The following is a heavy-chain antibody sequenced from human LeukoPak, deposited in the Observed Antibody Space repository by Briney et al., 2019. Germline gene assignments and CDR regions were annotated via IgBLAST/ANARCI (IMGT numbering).Heavy chain of an antibody. CDR2: ISKDGTRD. V-gene: IGHV3-30-3*01. Sequence: PGTSLRLSCEASGSTFISHLIPWVRQAPGKGLEWVALISKDGTRDWYATSVRGRFTISRDNSKNTVYLHMNSLRPEDTALYYCVRDAGTIPEVVNAHFDYWGQGTLVTVSS. D-gene: IGHD1-14*01. J-gene: IGHJ4*02. CDR1: GSTFISHL. CDR3: VRDAGTIPEVVNAHFDY.